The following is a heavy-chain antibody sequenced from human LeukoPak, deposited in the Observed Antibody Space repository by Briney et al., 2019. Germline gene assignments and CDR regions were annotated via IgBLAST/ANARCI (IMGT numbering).Heavy chain of an antibody. D-gene: IGHD4-23*01. V-gene: IGHV4-30-2*01. Sequence: PSETLSLTCTVSGGSISSGSYYWSWIRQPPGKGLEWVGYIYHSGSTYYNPSLKSRVTISVDRSKNQFSLKLSSVTAADTAVYYCLYGGNSGDWVYWGQGTLVTVSS. CDR3: LYGGNSGDWVY. CDR2: IYHSGST. J-gene: IGHJ4*02. CDR1: GGSISSGSYY.